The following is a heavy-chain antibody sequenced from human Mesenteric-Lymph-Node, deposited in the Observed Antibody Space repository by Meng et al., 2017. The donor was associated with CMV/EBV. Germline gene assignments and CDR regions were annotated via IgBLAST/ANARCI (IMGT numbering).Heavy chain of an antibody. V-gene: IGHV3-53*01. CDR2: IYSGGPT. CDR3: AKERRSITMVRGVTRCYYSDMDV. D-gene: IGHD3-10*01. Sequence: GESLKISCAASGFIVSSNYMSWVRQAPGKGLEWVSVIYSGGPTYYADSVKGRFTISRDNSENTVYLQMNSLRAEDTAVYYCAKERRSITMVRGVTRCYYSDMDVWGQGTTVTVSS. CDR1: GFIVSSNY. J-gene: IGHJ6*02.